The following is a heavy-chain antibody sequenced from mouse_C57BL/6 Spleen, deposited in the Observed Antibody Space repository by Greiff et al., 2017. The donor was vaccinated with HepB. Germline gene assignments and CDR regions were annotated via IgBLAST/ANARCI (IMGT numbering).Heavy chain of an antibody. CDR2: ISYDGSN. J-gene: IGHJ1*03. Sequence: DVKLQESGPGLVKPSQSLSLTCSVTGYSITSGYYWNWIRQFPGNKLEWMGYISYDGSNNYNPSLKNRISITRDTSKNQFFLKLNSVTTEDTATYYCASERLWAPFDVWGTGTTVTVSS. CDR1: GYSITSGYY. D-gene: IGHD3-2*02. V-gene: IGHV3-6*01. CDR3: ASERLWAPFDV.